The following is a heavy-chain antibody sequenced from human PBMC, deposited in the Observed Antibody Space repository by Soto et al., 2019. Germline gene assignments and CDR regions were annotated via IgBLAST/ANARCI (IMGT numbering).Heavy chain of an antibody. V-gene: IGHV3-33*01. D-gene: IGHD6-13*01. Sequence: GGSLRLSCAASGFTFSSYGMHWVRQAPGKGLEWVAVIWYDGSNKYYADSVKGRFTISRDNSKNTLYLQMNSLRAEDTAVYYCASGYSSSWYDFDYWGQGTLVTVSS. CDR1: GFTFSSYG. CDR3: ASGYSSSWYDFDY. J-gene: IGHJ4*02. CDR2: IWYDGSNK.